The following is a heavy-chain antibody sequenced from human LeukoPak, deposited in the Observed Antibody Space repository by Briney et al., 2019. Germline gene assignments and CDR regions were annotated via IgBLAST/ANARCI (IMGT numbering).Heavy chain of an antibody. V-gene: IGHV4-4*02. CDR3: ARSISRRYSSGFFDI. J-gene: IGHJ3*02. CDR1: GGSISSSNW. D-gene: IGHD6-19*01. Sequence: SETLSLTCAVSGGSISSSNWWSWVRQPPGKGLEWIGEIYHSGSTNYNPSLKSRVTISVDKSKNQFSLKLSSVTAADTAVYYCARSISRRYSSGFFDIWGQGTMVTVSS. CDR2: IYHSGST.